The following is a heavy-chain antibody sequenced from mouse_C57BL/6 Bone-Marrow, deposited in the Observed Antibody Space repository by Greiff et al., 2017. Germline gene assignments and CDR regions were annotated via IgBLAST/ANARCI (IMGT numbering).Heavy chain of an antibody. CDR1: GFNIKDDY. Sequence: VQLQQSGAELVRPGASVKLSCTASGFNIKDDYMHWVKQRPEQGLEWIGWIDPENGDTEYASKFQGKATITADTSSNTAYLQLSSLTSEDTAVYYCTTFHDGYYVSLAYWGQGTLVTVSA. CDR3: TTFHDGYYVSLAY. V-gene: IGHV14-4*01. J-gene: IGHJ3*01. D-gene: IGHD2-3*01. CDR2: IDPENGDT.